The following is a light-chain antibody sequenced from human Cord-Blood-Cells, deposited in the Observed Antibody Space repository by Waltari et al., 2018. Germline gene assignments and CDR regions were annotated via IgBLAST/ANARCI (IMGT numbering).Light chain of an antibody. CDR2: EVS. J-gene: IGKJ2*03. V-gene: IGKV2D-29*01. CDR1: QSLLHSDGKTY. Sequence: DIVMPQSPLPLSVTTRQPALTTCKSSQSLLHSDGKTYLYWYLQKPGQPPQLMIYEVSNRFSGVPDRFSGSGSGTDFTLKISRVEAEYVGVYYYMQSIQLSYSFGQGTKLEIK. CDR3: MQSIQLSYS.